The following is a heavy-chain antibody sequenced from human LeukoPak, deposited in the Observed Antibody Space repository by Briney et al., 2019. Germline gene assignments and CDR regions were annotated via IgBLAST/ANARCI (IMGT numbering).Heavy chain of an antibody. D-gene: IGHD3-22*01. CDR2: INSDGSST. J-gene: IGHJ4*02. CDR3: ARGSSGYYHATLDY. V-gene: IGHV3-74*01. CDR1: GFTFSSYW. Sequence: PGGSLRLSCAASGFTFSSYWMHWVRQAPGKGLVWVSRINSDGSSTSQADPVKGRFTISRDNAKNTLFLQMNSLRAEDTAVYYCARGSSGYYHATLDYWGQGTLVTVSS.